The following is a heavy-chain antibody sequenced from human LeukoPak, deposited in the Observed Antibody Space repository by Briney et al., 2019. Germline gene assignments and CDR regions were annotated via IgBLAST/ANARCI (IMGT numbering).Heavy chain of an antibody. V-gene: IGHV3-23*01. J-gene: IGHJ4*02. D-gene: IGHD3-22*01. Sequence: PGGSLRLSCAASGSTFSSHWMSWVRQAPGKGLEWVSAISGSGGSTYYADSVKGRFTISRDNSKNTLYLQMNSLRAEDTAVYYCATSRSGGSGYYSTFDYWGQGTLVTVSS. CDR3: ATSRSGGSGYYSTFDY. CDR2: ISGSGGST. CDR1: GSTFSSHW.